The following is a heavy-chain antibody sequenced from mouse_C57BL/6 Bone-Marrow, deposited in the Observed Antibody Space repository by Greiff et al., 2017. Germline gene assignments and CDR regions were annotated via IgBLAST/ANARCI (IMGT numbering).Heavy chain of an antibody. CDR2: IHPNSGST. CDR3: ARPHYYGSSYLYYFDY. J-gene: IGHJ2*01. Sequence: VQLQQPGAELVKPGASVKLSCKASGYTFTSYWMHWVKQRPGQGLEWIGMIHPNSGSTNYNEKFKIKATLTVDTSSRTAYMQLCSLTSEDSAVYYCARPHYYGSSYLYYFDYWGQGTTLTVSS. CDR1: GYTFTSYW. V-gene: IGHV1-64*01. D-gene: IGHD1-1*01.